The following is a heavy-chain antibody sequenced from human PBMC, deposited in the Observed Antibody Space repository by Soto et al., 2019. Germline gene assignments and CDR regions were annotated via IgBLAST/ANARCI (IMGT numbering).Heavy chain of an antibody. CDR3: SRDCTNGVCYPSYHYGMDV. CDR1: GDSVSSNSAA. CDR2: TYYRSKWYN. J-gene: IGHJ6*02. V-gene: IGHV6-1*01. Sequence: SQTLSLTCAISGDSVSSNSAAWNWIRQSPSRGLEWLGRTYYRSKWYNDYAVSVKSRITINPDTSKNQFSLQLNSVTPEDTAVYYCSRDCTNGVCYPSYHYGMDVWGQGATVTVSS. D-gene: IGHD2-8*01.